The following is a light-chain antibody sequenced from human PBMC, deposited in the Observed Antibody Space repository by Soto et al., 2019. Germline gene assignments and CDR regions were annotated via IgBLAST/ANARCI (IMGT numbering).Light chain of an antibody. Sequence: TQSPVTVSMSAGKRVILSCRASQSISTNLAWYLQKPGQAPRLLIYGASRRATGIPDRFDGSGSGTDFTLTISRLEPEDFAVYYCQQYDSSPPTFGQGTKVDIK. CDR3: QQYDSSPPT. J-gene: IGKJ1*01. CDR2: GAS. V-gene: IGKV3-20*01. CDR1: QSISTN.